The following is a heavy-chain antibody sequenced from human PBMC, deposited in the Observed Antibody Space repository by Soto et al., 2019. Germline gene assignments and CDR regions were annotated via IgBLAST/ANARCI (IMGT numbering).Heavy chain of an antibody. Sequence: EVQLVESGGGLVQPGGSLRLSCAASGFTFSNYWMYWVRQAPGKGLEWVSRINSDGSVSTYADSVKGRLTISRDNVKNTLYLQMDSLRAEDTAVYYCARGDCGGGSCYSLAGSFYYYMDAWGKGTTVTV. D-gene: IGHD2-15*01. J-gene: IGHJ6*03. CDR3: ARGDCGGGSCYSLAGSFYYYMDA. V-gene: IGHV3-74*03. CDR1: GFTFSNYW. CDR2: INSDGSVS.